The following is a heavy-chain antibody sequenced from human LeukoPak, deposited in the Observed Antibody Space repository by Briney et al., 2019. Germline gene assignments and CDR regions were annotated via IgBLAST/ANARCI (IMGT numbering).Heavy chain of an antibody. Sequence: GGSLRLSCAASGFTFSSYSMDWVRQAPGKGLEWVSYISSSSSTIYYADSVKGRFTISRDNAKNSLYLQMNSLRAEDTAVYYCARDSLVSHFDYWGQGTLVTVSS. CDR2: ISSSSSTI. CDR1: GFTFSSYS. CDR3: ARDSLVSHFDY. J-gene: IGHJ4*02. D-gene: IGHD2-8*02. V-gene: IGHV3-48*01.